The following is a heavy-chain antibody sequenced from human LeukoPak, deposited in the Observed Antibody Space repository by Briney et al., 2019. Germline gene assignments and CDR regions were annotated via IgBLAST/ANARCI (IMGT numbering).Heavy chain of an antibody. V-gene: IGHV4-34*01. D-gene: IGHD3-10*01. CDR2: IDHSGST. CDR3: ARAGDINWFDP. J-gene: IGHJ5*02. CDR1: GGSFSGYY. Sequence: PSETLSLTCAVYGGSFSGYYWGWIRQPPGKGLEWTGSIDHSGSTYYNPSLKSRVTISVDKSKNQFSLKLSSVTAADTAVYYCARAGDINWFDPWGQGTLVTVSS.